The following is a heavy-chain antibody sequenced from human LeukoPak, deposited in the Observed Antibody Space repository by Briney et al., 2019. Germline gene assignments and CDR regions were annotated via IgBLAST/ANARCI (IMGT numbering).Heavy chain of an antibody. CDR3: ARDPGASSTPDDY. J-gene: IGHJ4*02. CDR2: IIPILGIA. V-gene: IGHV1-69*04. Sequence: SVKVSCKASGGTFISYAISWVRQAPGQGLEWMGRIIPILGIANYAQKFQGRVTITADKSTSTAYMELSSLRSEDTAVYYCARDPGASSTPDDYWGQGTLVTVSS. CDR1: GGTFISYA. D-gene: IGHD2-2*01.